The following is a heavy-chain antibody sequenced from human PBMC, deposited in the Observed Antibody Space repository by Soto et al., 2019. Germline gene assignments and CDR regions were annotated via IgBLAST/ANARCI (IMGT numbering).Heavy chain of an antibody. V-gene: IGHV1-69*12. CDR2: IMPIFRTP. J-gene: IGHJ6*02. D-gene: IGHD3-3*02. CDR1: GGTFRTSA. CDR3: ARDKDRPQLGGNYYYILDV. Sequence: QVQLEQSGAEVKKPGSSVKVSCKASGGTFRTSAISWVRQAPGQGLEWMGGIMPIFRTPDYAQKFQGRVIITADEFTGPAYMELSGLRSDDTAVYYCARDKDRPQLGGNYYYILDVWGQGTTITVSS.